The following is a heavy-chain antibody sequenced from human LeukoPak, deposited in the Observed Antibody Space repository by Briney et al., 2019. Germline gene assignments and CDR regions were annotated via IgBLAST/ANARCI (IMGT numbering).Heavy chain of an antibody. CDR2: IYYSGST. D-gene: IGHD3-10*01. CDR1: GGSIKNYY. Sequence: SETPSLTCTVSGGSIKNYYWTWIRQPPGKGLEWIGYIYYSGSTSSNPSLKSRVTISVDTSKNQFSLRLKYVTAADTAVYYCARHVPRGTGYMDVWGKGTTVTVSS. CDR3: ARHVPRGTGYMDV. V-gene: IGHV4-59*01. J-gene: IGHJ6*03.